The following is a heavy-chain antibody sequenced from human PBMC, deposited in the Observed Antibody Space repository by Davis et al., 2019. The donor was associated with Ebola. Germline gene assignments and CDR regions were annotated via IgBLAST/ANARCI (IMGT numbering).Heavy chain of an antibody. D-gene: IGHD5-18*01. CDR2: ISSSSSYI. J-gene: IGHJ6*02. CDR3: ARDILDSYGSLYYYYYGMDV. V-gene: IGHV3-21*01. Sequence: GESLKISCAASGFISSSYWMSWVRQAPGNGLEWVSSISSSSSYIYYADSVKGRFTISRDNAKNSLYLQMNSLRAEDTAVYYCARDILDSYGSLYYYYYGMDVWGQGTTVTVSS. CDR1: GFISSSYW.